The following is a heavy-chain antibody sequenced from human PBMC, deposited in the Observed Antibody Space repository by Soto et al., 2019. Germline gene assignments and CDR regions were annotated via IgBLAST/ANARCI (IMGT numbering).Heavy chain of an antibody. CDR2: ISYEGSHK. CDR1: GFFFSSHG. J-gene: IGHJ6*02. V-gene: IGHV3-30*18. D-gene: IGHD1-1*01. CDR3: AKGFELPDGDYYHYGIDV. Sequence: QVQLVESGGGVVQPGGSLTLSCVASGFFFSSHGMYWVRQAPGRGLEWVALISYEGSHKYYVDSVKGRFTSSRDNSKKTVYLHMTSRRAEDTALYYWAKGFELPDGDYYHYGIDVWGQGTTVSVSS.